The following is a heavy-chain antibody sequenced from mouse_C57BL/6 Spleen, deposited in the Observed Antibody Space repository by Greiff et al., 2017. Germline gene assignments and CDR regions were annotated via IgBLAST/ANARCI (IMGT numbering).Heavy chain of an antibody. D-gene: IGHD2-4*01. V-gene: IGHV2-2*01. CDR3: AKRGGYDYDGFAY. J-gene: IGHJ3*01. CDR1: GFSLTSYG. CDR2: IWSGGST. Sequence: VQLQESGPGLVQPSQSLSITCTVSGFSLTSYGVHWVRQSPGKGLEWLGVIWSGGSTDYNAAFISRLSISKDNSKSQVFFKMNSLQADDTAIYYCAKRGGYDYDGFAYWGQGTLVTVSA.